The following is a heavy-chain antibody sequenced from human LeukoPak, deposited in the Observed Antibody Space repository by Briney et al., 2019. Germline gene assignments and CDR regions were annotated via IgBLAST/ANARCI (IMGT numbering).Heavy chain of an antibody. Sequence: SQTLSLTCTVSSGSISSGGYYWSWIRQPPGKGLEWIGYIYHSGSTYYNPSLKSRVTISVDRSKNQFSLKLSSVTAADTAVYYCASLVGAKPTGYFQHWGQGTLVTVSS. CDR1: SGSISSGGYY. D-gene: IGHD1-26*01. CDR2: IYHSGST. CDR3: ASLVGAKPTGYFQH. V-gene: IGHV4-30-2*01. J-gene: IGHJ1*01.